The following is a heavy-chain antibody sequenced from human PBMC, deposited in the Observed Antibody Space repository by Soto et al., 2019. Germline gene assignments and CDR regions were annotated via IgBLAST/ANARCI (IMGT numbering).Heavy chain of an antibody. J-gene: IGHJ6*03. CDR3: ARGLILWFGELSTLGRYYSYMVL. D-gene: IGHD3-10*01. V-gene: IGHV4-34*01. Sequence: QVQLQQWGAGLLKPSETLSLTCAVYGGSLSGSQWSWVRQTPGKGLEWIGAINDSGNINYNPSLKRRVTIFLATRKTQISLNLTSVTGADSAVYYCARGLILWFGELSTLGRYYSYMVLWGKGKRVTAPS. CDR1: GGSLSGSQ. CDR2: INDSGNI.